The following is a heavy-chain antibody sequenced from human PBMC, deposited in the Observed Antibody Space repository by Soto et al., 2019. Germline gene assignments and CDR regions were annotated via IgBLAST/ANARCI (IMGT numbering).Heavy chain of an antibody. J-gene: IGHJ6*02. CDR3: ERDLWGYCGTDCYPLDV. Sequence: QVQLQESGPGLVEPSETLSLTCTVSGGTISRYYWSWIRQPPGKGLEWIGYIYNTGSTVYNTSFMSLFTMSVETTKIQFSLKLNFVTAADTAVYYCERDLWGYCGTDCYPLDVWGQGTTVTVS. V-gene: IGHV4-59*01. CDR1: GGTISRYY. D-gene: IGHD2-21*02. CDR2: IYNTGST.